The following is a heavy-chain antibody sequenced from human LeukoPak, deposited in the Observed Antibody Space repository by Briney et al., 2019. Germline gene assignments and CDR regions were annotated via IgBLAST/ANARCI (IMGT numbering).Heavy chain of an antibody. J-gene: IGHJ4*02. CDR1: GGSISSGSYF. CDR3: ARAGQGYCSSASCFLSLDY. Sequence: SETLSLTCTVSGGSISSGSYFWSWIRQPAGKGLEWIGRIYGSGSTNYNPSLKSRVSISVDTSKNQFSLKLNSVTAADTAVYYCARAGQGYCSSASCFLSLDYWGQGTLVTVSS. V-gene: IGHV4-61*02. CDR2: IYGSGST. D-gene: IGHD2-2*01.